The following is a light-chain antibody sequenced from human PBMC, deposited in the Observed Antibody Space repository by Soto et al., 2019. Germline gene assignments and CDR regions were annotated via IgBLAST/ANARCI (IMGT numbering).Light chain of an antibody. J-gene: IGKJ2*01. CDR1: QSFTSY. CDR3: QQRSNWPPKYT. CDR2: DAS. Sequence: EIVLSQSPATLSLSPGERATLSCRASQSFTSYLAWYQQQPGQAPRLLIYDASNRATGIPARFSGSGSGTDFTLTISSLEPEDFAVYYCQQRSNWPPKYTFGQGTKLEIK. V-gene: IGKV3-11*01.